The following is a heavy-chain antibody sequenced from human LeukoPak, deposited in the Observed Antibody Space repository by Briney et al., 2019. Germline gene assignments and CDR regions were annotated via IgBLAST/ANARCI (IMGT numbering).Heavy chain of an antibody. D-gene: IGHD3-16*02. Sequence: GGSLRLSCAASGFTFSDYYMSWIRQAPGKGLEWVSYISRSGSTIYYADSVKGRFTISRDNSKNTLYLQMNSLRAEDTAVYYCAKDLYDYVWGSYRRDAFDIWGQGTMVTVSS. CDR1: GFTFSDYY. V-gene: IGHV3-11*04. CDR2: ISRSGSTI. J-gene: IGHJ3*02. CDR3: AKDLYDYVWGSYRRDAFDI.